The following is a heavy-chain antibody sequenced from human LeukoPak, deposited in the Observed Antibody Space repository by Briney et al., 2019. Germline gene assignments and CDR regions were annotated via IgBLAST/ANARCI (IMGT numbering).Heavy chain of an antibody. J-gene: IGHJ6*02. Sequence: ASVKVSCKASGYTFTSYYMHWVRQAPGQGLEWMGIINPSGGNTSYAQKFQGRVTMTRDTSTSTVYMELSSLRSEDTAVYYCARGVATTHYYYYYGMDVWGQGTTVTVSS. D-gene: IGHD5-12*01. CDR1: GYTFTSYY. CDR3: ARGVATTHYYYYYGMDV. CDR2: INPSGGNT. V-gene: IGHV1-46*01.